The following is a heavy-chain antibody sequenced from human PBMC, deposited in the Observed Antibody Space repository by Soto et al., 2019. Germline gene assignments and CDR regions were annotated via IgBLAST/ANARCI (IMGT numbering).Heavy chain of an antibody. V-gene: IGHV5-51*01. CDR2: IYPGDSDT. Sequence: GESLKISCKGSGYSVTIYWIGWVRQMPGKGLEWMGIIYPGDSDTRYSPSFQGQVTISADKSISTAYLQWSSLKASDTAMYYCARIKYSSSIFWFDPWGQGTLVTVSS. CDR3: ARIKYSSSIFWFDP. J-gene: IGHJ5*02. CDR1: GYSVTIYW. D-gene: IGHD6-6*01.